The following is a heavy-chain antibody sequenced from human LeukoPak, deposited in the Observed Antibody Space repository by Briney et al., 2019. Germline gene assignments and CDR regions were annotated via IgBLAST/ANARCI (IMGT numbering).Heavy chain of an antibody. CDR2: VSTSGGAT. CDR1: GFTFSYYV. J-gene: IGHJ3*02. V-gene: IGHV3-23*01. CDR3: ATDFI. Sequence: QSRGSMRLSCAASGFTFSYYVMTWVSQAPGKGLEWVSGVSTSGGATYYADSVKGRFTISRDNSKNTLSLQMNSLRAEDTAVYYCATDFIWGQGTIIADSS.